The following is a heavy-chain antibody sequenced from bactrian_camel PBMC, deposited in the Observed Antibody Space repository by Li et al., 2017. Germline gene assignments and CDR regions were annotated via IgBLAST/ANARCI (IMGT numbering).Heavy chain of an antibody. J-gene: IGHJ6*01. CDR1: GVSDSRYC. CDR3: AADLFRVTARGAGYVPDFPY. V-gene: IGHV3S55*01. D-gene: IGHD5*01. CDR2: IDSVGTI. Sequence: HVQLVESGGGSVQAGGSLRLSCAASGVSDSRYCMGWFRQAPGKEREEVTRIDSVGTITYVDSVKGRFTISKDNGKNTLYLQMDSLKPEDTAMYYCAADLFRVTARGAGYVPDFPYRGRVTQVTVS.